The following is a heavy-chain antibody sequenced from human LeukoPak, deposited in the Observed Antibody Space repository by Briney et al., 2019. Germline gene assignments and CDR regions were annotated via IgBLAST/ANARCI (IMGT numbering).Heavy chain of an antibody. CDR3: AAKEPIAVAGTDWFDP. CDR1: GGSISSYY. V-gene: IGHV4-59*01. CDR2: TYYSGST. J-gene: IGHJ5*02. D-gene: IGHD6-19*01. Sequence: PSETLSLTCTVSGGSISSYYWSWIRQPPGKGLEWIGYTYYSGSTNYNPSLKSRVTISVDTSKNQFSLKLSSVTAADTAVYYCAAKEPIAVAGTDWFDPWGQGTLVTVSS.